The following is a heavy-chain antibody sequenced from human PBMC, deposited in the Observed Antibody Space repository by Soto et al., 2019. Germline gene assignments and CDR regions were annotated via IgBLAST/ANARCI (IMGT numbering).Heavy chain of an antibody. CDR3: ARDGPRHYDSSGYYFDY. J-gene: IGHJ4*02. Sequence: QVQLQASGPGLVKPSETLSLTCTVSGGSISSYYWSWIRQPPGKGLEWIGYIYYSGSTNYNPSLKSRVTISVDTSKNNFSLKLSSVTAADTAVYYCARDGPRHYDSSGYYFDYWGQGTLVTVSS. V-gene: IGHV4-59*01. CDR2: IYYSGST. D-gene: IGHD3-22*01. CDR1: GGSISSYY.